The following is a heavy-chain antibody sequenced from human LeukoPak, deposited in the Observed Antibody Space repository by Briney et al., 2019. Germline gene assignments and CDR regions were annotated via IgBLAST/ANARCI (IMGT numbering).Heavy chain of an antibody. J-gene: IGHJ4*02. D-gene: IGHD1-1*01. CDR2: IRSSGSRI. Sequence: PGGSLRLSCAASGFTFSDYYMNWIRQAPGKGLEWVSYIRSSGSRIYYADSVKGRFTISRDNAKNSLYLQMNSLRVEDTAVYYCARCTTGRTFGSLREIKRSREIDYWGQGTLVTVSS. CDR3: ARCTTGRTFGSLREIKRSREIDY. V-gene: IGHV3-11*04. CDR1: GFTFSDYY.